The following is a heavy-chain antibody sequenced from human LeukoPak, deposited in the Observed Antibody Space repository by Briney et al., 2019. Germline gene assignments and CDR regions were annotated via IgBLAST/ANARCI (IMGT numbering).Heavy chain of an antibody. J-gene: IGHJ4*02. D-gene: IGHD2-15*01. CDR1: GFTFSNYA. V-gene: IGHV3-30-3*01. CDR2: ISYDGNIK. CDR3: ARDVGCCSGGFCYPDY. Sequence: GGSLRLSCAASGFTFSNYAMHWVRQAPGKGLEWVAAISYDGNIKYYADSVDGRFSISRDNSKNTLYLQMNSLRAEEMAVYYCARDVGCCSGGFCYPDYWGQGTLVTVSS.